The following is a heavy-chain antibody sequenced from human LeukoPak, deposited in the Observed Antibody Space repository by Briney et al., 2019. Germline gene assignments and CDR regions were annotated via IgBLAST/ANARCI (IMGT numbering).Heavy chain of an antibody. CDR3: AKVICSGGSCYSVYYGMDV. CDR1: GFTFSSYA. D-gene: IGHD2-15*01. V-gene: IGHV3-23*01. Sequence: GGSLRLSCAASGFTFSSYAMSWVRQAPGKGLEWVSAISGSGGSTYYADSVKGRFTISRDNSKNTLYLQMNSLRAEDTAVYCCAKVICSGGSCYSVYYGMDVWGQGTTVTVSS. CDR2: ISGSGGST. J-gene: IGHJ6*02.